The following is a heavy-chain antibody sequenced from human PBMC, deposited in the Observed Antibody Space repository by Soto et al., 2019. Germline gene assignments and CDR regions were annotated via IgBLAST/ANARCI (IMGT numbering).Heavy chain of an antibody. CDR3: ARRLSPLDPYHFDY. CDR2: IYPGDFDT. V-gene: IGHV5-51*01. Sequence: GESLKISCKGSGYSFTSFWIAWVRQMPGKGLEWMGIIYPGDFDTRYSPSFQGQVTISADKSINTAYLQWSSLKASDTAMYYCARRLSPLDPYHFDYWGQGTLVTVSS. CDR1: GYSFTSFW. J-gene: IGHJ4*02.